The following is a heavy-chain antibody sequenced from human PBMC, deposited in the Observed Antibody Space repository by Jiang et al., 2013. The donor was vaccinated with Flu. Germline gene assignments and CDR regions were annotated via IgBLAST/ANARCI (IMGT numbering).Heavy chain of an antibody. J-gene: IGHJ3*01. CDR1: GFRFSDYY. D-gene: IGHD1-14*01. CDR3: VRGAWYTFHV. CDR2: FGNDDGLI. Sequence: LVKPGESLRLSCTGSGFRFSDYYMTWIRQAPGKGLEWVSSFGNDDGLIRHADPVKGRFTISRDNAKNSVYLQMNSLRVEDTAVYYCVRGAWYTFHVWGQGTMVTVSS. V-gene: IGHV3-11*01.